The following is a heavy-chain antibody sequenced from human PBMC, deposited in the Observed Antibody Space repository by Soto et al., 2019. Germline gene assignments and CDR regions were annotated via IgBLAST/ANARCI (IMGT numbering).Heavy chain of an antibody. D-gene: IGHD6-19*01. J-gene: IGHJ1*01. Sequence: PGGSLRLSCSASGFTFSSYAMSWVRQAPGKGLEWVSAISGSGGSTYYADSVKGRFTISRDNSKNTLYLQMNSLRAEDTAVYYCAKGSSGWYLEYFQHWGQGTLVTVS. CDR2: ISGSGGST. CDR1: GFTFSSYA. CDR3: AKGSSGWYLEYFQH. V-gene: IGHV3-23*01.